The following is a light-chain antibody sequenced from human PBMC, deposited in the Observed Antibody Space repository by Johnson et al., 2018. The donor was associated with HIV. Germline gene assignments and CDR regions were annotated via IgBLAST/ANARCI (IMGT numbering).Light chain of an antibody. J-gene: IGLJ1*01. CDR3: GTWDTSLGAQYV. Sequence: QSVLTQPPSVSAAPGQKVTISCSGSSSNIGNNYVSWYQQLPGTAPRIVTYDNNKRPSGIPDRFSGSKSGTSATLAITGLQTGDDADYYCGTWDTSLGAQYVFGSGTKVTVL. V-gene: IGLV1-51*01. CDR1: SSNIGNNY. CDR2: DNN.